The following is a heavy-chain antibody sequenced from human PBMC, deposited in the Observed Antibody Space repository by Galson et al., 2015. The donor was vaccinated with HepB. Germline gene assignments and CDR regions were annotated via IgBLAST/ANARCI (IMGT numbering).Heavy chain of an antibody. CDR2: ISYDGSNK. J-gene: IGHJ6*03. CDR3: AKYAAMATGYYYYMDV. Sequence: SLRLSCAASGFTFSSYGMHWVRQAPGRGLEWVAVISYDGSNKYYADSVKGRFTISRDNSKNTLYLQMNSLRAEDTAVYYCAKYAAMATGYYYYMDVWGKGTTVTVSS. CDR1: GFTFSSYG. V-gene: IGHV3-30*18. D-gene: IGHD5-18*01.